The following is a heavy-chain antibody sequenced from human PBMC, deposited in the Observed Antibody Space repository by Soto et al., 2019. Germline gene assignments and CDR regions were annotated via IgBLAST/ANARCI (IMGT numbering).Heavy chain of an antibody. CDR2: ISTSGSYI. Sequence: PGGALRLSCAASGFTVSSHRLHWVRHVPGKGLEWVSCISTSGSYIGYADSVKGRFTISRDNAKNSLLLQMSSLRADDTAVYYCATSIVIPFMYYFDAWGQLAQVTVS. D-gene: IGHD2-21*01. CDR1: GFTVSSHR. J-gene: IGHJ4*02. CDR3: ATSIVIPFMYYFDA. V-gene: IGHV3-21*01.